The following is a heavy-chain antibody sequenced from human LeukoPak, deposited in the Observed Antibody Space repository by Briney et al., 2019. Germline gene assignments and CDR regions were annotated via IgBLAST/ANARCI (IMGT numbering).Heavy chain of an antibody. Sequence: PGGSLRLSCAASGFTFSSYEMNWVRQAPGKGLEWVSYISSSGSTIYYADSVKGRFTISRDNAKNSLYLQMNSLRAEDTAVYYCARRSGLGFDPWGQGTLVTVSS. D-gene: IGHD3/OR15-3a*01. J-gene: IGHJ5*02. CDR1: GFTFSSYE. CDR3: ARRSGLGFDP. CDR2: ISSSGSTI. V-gene: IGHV3-48*03.